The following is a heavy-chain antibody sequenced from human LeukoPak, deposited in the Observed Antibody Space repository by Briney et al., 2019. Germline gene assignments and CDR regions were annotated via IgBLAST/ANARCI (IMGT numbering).Heavy chain of an antibody. D-gene: IGHD2-2*01. Sequence: SETLSLTCTVSGGYISSYNHYWGWIRQPPGKGLEWIGYIYYSGSTNYNPSLKSRVTISVDTSKNQFSLKLSSVTAADTAVYYCARRYHDAFDIWGQGTMVTVSS. CDR1: GGYISSYNHY. V-gene: IGHV4-61*01. J-gene: IGHJ3*02. CDR2: IYYSGST. CDR3: ARRYHDAFDI.